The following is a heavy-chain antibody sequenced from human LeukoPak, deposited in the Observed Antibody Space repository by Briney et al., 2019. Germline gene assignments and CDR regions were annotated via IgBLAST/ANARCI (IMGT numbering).Heavy chain of an antibody. CDR3: ARAGYSNYYGSGSYIDY. V-gene: IGHV3-48*03. CDR2: ISSSGSTI. Sequence: GGSLRLSCAASGFTFSSYEMNWVRQAPGKGLEWVSYISSSGSTIYYADSVKGRFTISRDNAKNSLYLQMNSLRAEDTALYYCARAGYSNYYGSGSYIDYWGQGTLVTVSS. CDR1: GFTFSSYE. J-gene: IGHJ4*02. D-gene: IGHD3-10*01.